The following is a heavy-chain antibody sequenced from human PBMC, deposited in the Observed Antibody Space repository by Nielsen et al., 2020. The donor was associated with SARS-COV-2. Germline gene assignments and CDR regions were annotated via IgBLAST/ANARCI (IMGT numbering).Heavy chain of an antibody. CDR3: ARMKAILNAFDI. D-gene: IGHD2-2*02. J-gene: IGHJ3*02. V-gene: IGHV2-70*11. Sequence: TLSLTCTVSGGSISSYYWSWIRQPPGKALEWLARIDWDDDKYYSTSLKTRLTISKDTSKNQVVLTMTNMDPVDTATYYCARMKAILNAFDIWGQGTMVTVSS. CDR1: GGSISSYYW. CDR2: IDWDDDK.